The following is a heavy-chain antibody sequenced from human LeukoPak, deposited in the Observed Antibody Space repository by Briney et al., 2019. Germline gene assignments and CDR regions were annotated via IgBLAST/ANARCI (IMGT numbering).Heavy chain of an antibody. D-gene: IGHD3-10*01. V-gene: IGHV4-4*07. J-gene: IGHJ3*02. CDR3: ARDFPYSTVRGRGRAFDI. CDR2: IYTSGST. Sequence: SETLSLTCTVSGGPISSYYWSWIRQPAGKGLEWIGRIYTSGSTNYNPSLKSRVNMSVDPSKNQFSPEMSSVTAADTAVYYCARDFPYSTVRGRGRAFDIWGQGTMVTVSS. CDR1: GGPISSYY.